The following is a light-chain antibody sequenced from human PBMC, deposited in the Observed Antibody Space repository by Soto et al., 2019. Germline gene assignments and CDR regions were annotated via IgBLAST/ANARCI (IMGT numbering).Light chain of an antibody. CDR1: QSVSSNY. CDR3: QLYDNALYT. J-gene: IGKJ2*01. V-gene: IGKV3-20*01. CDR2: GAS. Sequence: EIVLTQSPGTLSLSPGERATLSCRASQSVSSNYLAWYQQKPGQAPRLLIYGASTRATGIPARFSGSGSGTDFTLTISRLEAEDFAVYYCQLYDNALYTFGQGTNLDIK.